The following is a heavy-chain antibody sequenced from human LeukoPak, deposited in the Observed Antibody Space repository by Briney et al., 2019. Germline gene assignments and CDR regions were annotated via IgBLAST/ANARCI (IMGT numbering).Heavy chain of an antibody. CDR2: IIPIFGTA. V-gene: IGHV1-69*01. D-gene: IGHD2-2*01. CDR3: ARERGGGNIVVVPAAISCWFDP. Sequence: SVKVSCKASGGTFSSYAISWVRQAPGQGLEWMGGIIPIFGTANYAQKFQGRVTITADESTSTAYMELSSLRSEGTAVYYCARERGGGNIVVVPAAISCWFDPWGQGTLVTVSS. CDR1: GGTFSSYA. J-gene: IGHJ5*02.